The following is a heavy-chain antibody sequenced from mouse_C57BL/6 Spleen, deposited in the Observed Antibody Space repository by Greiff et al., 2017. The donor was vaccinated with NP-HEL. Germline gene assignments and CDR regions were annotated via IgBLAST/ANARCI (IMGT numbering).Heavy chain of an antibody. V-gene: IGHV1-81*01. D-gene: IGHD2-3*01. CDR3: ARDWDDGYYYAMDY. CDR1: GYTFTSYG. CDR2: IYPRSGNT. J-gene: IGHJ4*01. Sequence: VQLQQSGAELARPGASVKLSCKASGYTFTSYGISWVKQRTGQGLEWIGEIYPRSGNTYYNEKFKGKATLTADKSSSTAYMELRSLTSEDSAVYFCARDWDDGYYYAMDYCGQGTSVTVSS.